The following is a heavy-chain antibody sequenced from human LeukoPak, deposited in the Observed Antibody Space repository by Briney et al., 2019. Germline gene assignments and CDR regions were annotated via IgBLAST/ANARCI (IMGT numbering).Heavy chain of an antibody. CDR1: GFTFSSYE. J-gene: IGHJ6*02. CDR2: ISSSGSTI. Sequence: GGSLRLSCAASGFTFSSYEMNWVRQAPGKGPEWVSYISSSGSTIYYADSVKGRFTISRDNAKNSLYLQMNSLRAEDTAVYYCARGSGSYYVDYYYYGMDVWGQGTTVTVSS. V-gene: IGHV3-48*03. CDR3: ARGSGSYYVDYYYYGMDV. D-gene: IGHD1-26*01.